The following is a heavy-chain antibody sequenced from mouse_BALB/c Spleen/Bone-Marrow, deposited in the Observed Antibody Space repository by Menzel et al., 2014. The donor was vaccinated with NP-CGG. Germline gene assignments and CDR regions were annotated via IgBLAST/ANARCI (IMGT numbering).Heavy chain of an antibody. J-gene: IGHJ2*01. V-gene: IGHV7-3*02. CDR1: GFTFTDYY. CDR3: ARALIVFDY. Sequence: EVMLVESGGGLVQPGGSLRLSCATSGFTFTDYYMSWVRQPPGKALEWLVFIRNKANGYTTGYSASVKGRFTISRDNSQSILYLQMNTLRAEDSATYYCARALIVFDYWGQGTTLTVSS. CDR2: IRNKANGYTT.